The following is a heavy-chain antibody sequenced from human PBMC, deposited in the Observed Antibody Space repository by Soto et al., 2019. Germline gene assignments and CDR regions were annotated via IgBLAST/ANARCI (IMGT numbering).Heavy chain of an antibody. CDR3: ATSLGYCSGGSCSKPAYYNYYYYMDA. V-gene: IGHV1-46*01. CDR1: GYTFTSYY. Sequence: ASVNVSCKASGYTFTSYYMHWVRQAPGQGLEWMGIINPSGGSTSYAQKFQGRVTMTRDTSTSTAYMELSSLRSEDTAVYYCATSLGYCSGGSCSKPAYYNYYYYMDAWGKGNTVTFSS. CDR2: INPSGGST. D-gene: IGHD2-15*01. J-gene: IGHJ6*03.